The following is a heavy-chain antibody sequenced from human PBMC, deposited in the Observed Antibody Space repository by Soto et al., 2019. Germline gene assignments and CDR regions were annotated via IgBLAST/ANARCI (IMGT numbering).Heavy chain of an antibody. V-gene: IGHV1-8*01. CDR2: MNPNSGNT. J-gene: IGHJ1*01. D-gene: IGHD3-3*01. CDR1: GYTFTSYD. CDR3: ARGGGYDFWSGTHRYFQH. Sequence: ASVKVSCKASGYTFTSYDINWVRQATGQGLEWMGWMNPNSGNTGYAQKFQGRVTMTRNTSISTAYMELSSLRSEDTAVYYCARGGGYDFWSGTHRYFQHWGQGTLVTVSS.